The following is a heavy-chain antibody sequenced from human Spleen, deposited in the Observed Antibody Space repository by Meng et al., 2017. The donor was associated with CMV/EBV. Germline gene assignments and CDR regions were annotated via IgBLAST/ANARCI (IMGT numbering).Heavy chain of an antibody. J-gene: IGHJ6*02. CDR2: MNPNSGNT. CDR3: ARAGFLEWLWRGYYYYGMDV. D-gene: IGHD3-3*01. Sequence: ASVKVSCKASDYTFTSFGMNWVRQATGQGLEWMGWMNPNSGNTGYAQKFQGRVTMTRNTSISTAYMELSSLRSEDTAVYYCARAGFLEWLWRGYYYYGMDVWGQGTTVTVSS. CDR1: DYTFTSFG. V-gene: IGHV1-8*02.